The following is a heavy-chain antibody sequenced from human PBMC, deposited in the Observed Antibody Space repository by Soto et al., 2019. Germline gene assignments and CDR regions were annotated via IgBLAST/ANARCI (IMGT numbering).Heavy chain of an antibody. CDR1: GFTFISYS. CDR2: ISSSSSYI. V-gene: IGHV3-21*01. CDR3: ARDLYCSGGSCYLGDYYYGMDV. J-gene: IGHJ6*02. D-gene: IGHD2-15*01. Sequence: GGSLRLSCAASGFTFISYSMNWVRQAPGKGLEWVSSISSSSSYIYYADSVKGRFTISRDNAKNSLYLQMNSLRAEDTAVYYCARDLYCSGGSCYLGDYYYGMDVWGQGTTVTVSS.